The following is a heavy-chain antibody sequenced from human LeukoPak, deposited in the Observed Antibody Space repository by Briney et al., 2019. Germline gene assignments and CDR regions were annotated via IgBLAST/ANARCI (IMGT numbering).Heavy chain of an antibody. Sequence: GGSLRLSCAASGFTFSSYAMHWVRQAPGKGLEWVAVISYDGSNKYYADSVKGRFTISRDNSKNTLYLQMNSLRAEDTAVYYCARAEGSYYGSGGYPYGGMDVWGQGATVTVSS. V-gene: IGHV3-30*04. D-gene: IGHD3-10*01. CDR3: ARAEGSYYGSGGYPYGGMDV. J-gene: IGHJ6*02. CDR2: ISYDGSNK. CDR1: GFTFSSYA.